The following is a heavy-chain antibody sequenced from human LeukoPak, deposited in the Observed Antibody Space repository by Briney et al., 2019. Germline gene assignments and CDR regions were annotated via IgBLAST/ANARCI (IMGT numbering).Heavy chain of an antibody. CDR1: GFTFSSYS. CDR3: ARMDFSGIYYVDY. J-gene: IGHJ4*02. D-gene: IGHD1-26*01. CDR2: ITSSSTYI. Sequence: GGSLRLSSAASGFTFSSYSMNWVRQAPGKGLEWVSSITSSSTYIYYADSVDGRFTRSGDNAKTSRDLQMNSRVAEDRALYYCARMDFSGIYYVDYWGQGTLVTVSS. V-gene: IGHV3-21*01.